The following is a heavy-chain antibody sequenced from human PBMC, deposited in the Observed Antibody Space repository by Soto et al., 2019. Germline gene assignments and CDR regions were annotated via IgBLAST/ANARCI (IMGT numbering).Heavy chain of an antibody. J-gene: IGHJ6*04. CDR3: ARGQELLWFGELSV. CDR2: INHSGST. Sequence: SETLSLTCAVYGGSFSGYYWSWIRQPPGKGLEWIGEINHSGSTNYNPSLKSRVTISVDTSKNQFSLKLSSVTAADTAVYYCARGQELLWFGELSVWGKGTTVTVSS. D-gene: IGHD3-10*01. V-gene: IGHV4-34*01. CDR1: GGSFSGYY.